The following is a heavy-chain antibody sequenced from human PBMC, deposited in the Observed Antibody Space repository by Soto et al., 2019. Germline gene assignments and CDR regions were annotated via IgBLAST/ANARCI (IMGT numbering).Heavy chain of an antibody. J-gene: IGHJ4*02. CDR2: INAGNGNT. Sequence: ASVKVSCKASGYTFTSYAMYWVRQAPGQRLEWMGWINAGNGNTKYSQKFQGRVTITRDTSASTAYMELSSLRSEDTAVYYCATNTTGTTILDYWGQGTLVNVSS. CDR3: ATNTTGTTILDY. CDR1: GYTFTSYA. D-gene: IGHD1-7*01. V-gene: IGHV1-3*01.